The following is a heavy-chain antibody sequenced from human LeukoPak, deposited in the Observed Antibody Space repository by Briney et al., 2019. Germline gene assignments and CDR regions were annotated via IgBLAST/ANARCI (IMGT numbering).Heavy chain of an antibody. CDR1: GFTFSSYS. J-gene: IGHJ4*02. CDR3: ARHVVALGFDY. CDR2: ITTSSSYI. Sequence: PGGPLRLSCAASGFTFSSYSMNWVRQAPGKGLEWVSSITTSSSYIYYADSVKGRFTISRDNAKHSLYLQMNSLRAEDAAVYYCARHVVALGFDYWGQGTLVTVSS. D-gene: IGHD3-22*01. V-gene: IGHV3-21*01.